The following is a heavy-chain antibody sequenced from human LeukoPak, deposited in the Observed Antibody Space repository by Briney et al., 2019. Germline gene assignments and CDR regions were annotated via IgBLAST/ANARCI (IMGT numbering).Heavy chain of an antibody. CDR2: ISGSGGST. D-gene: IGHD3-22*01. CDR3: AKGPGNYYDSSGYLYYFDY. CDR1: GFTFSSYA. J-gene: IGHJ4*02. Sequence: GGSLRLSWAASGFTFSSYAMSWVRQAPGKGLEWVSAISGSGGSTYYADSVKGRFTISRDNSKNTLYLQMNSLRAEDTAVYYCAKGPGNYYDSSGYLYYFDYWGQGTLVTVSS. V-gene: IGHV3-23*01.